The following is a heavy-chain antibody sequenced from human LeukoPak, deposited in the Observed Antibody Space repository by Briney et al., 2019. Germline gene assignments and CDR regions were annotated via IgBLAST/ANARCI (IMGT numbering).Heavy chain of an antibody. D-gene: IGHD1-7*01. CDR1: GGSISSYY. Sequence: SETLSLTCTVSGGSISSYYWSWIRQPPGKGLEWIGYTYYSGSTNYNPSLKSRVTISVDTSKNQFSLKLSSVTAADTAVYYCARGTTLYNWNYPLDYWGQGTLVTVSS. CDR3: ARGTTLYNWNYPLDY. V-gene: IGHV4-59*08. J-gene: IGHJ4*02. CDR2: TYYSGST.